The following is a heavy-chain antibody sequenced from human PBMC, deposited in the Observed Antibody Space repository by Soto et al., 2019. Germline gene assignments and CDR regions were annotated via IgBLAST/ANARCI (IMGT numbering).Heavy chain of an antibody. Sequence: PSETLSLTCTVAGDSISSGGYYWNWIRQHPGKGLEGIAYIYYSGGTYFNPSLESRVSITRDTSKNQFSLRLSSVTAADTAVYYCARGKDIRGNAGSFGSWGQGTLVTVHS. D-gene: IGHD2-15*01. CDR2: IYYSGGT. CDR3: ARGKDIRGNAGSFGS. V-gene: IGHV4-31*03. J-gene: IGHJ4*02. CDR1: GDSISSGGYY.